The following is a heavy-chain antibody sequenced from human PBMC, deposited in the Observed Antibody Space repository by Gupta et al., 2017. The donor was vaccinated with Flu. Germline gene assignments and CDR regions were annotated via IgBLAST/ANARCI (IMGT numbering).Heavy chain of an antibody. CDR3: VRRGDYGDYVAGNWFDP. V-gene: IGHV5-51*01. Sequence: EVQLEQSGAEVQKPGESLKISCKASGYSFTRNWIGWVRQTPGKGLEWMGIIYPGDSDTIYSPSFQGQVTISADKSITTAYLQWSSLKASDTAMYYCVRRGDYGDYVAGNWFDPWGQGTLVTVSS. CDR2: IYPGDSDT. D-gene: IGHD4-17*01. CDR1: GYSFTRNW. J-gene: IGHJ5*02.